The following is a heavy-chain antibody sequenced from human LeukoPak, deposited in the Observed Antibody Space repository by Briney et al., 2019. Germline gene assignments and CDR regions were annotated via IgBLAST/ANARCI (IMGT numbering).Heavy chain of an antibody. J-gene: IGHJ4*02. CDR2: IYYSGST. CDR1: GGSISNYY. D-gene: IGHD3-9*01. CDR3: AAYFDFSFDY. Sequence: SETLSLTCTVSGGSISNYYWSWIRQPPGKGLEWIGYIYYSGSTNYNPSPKSRVTISVDTSKNQFSLKLSSVTAADTAVYYCAAYFDFSFDYWGQGTLVTVSS. V-gene: IGHV4-59*03.